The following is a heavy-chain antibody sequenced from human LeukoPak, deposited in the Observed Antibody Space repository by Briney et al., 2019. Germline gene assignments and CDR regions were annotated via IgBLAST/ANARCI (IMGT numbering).Heavy chain of an antibody. J-gene: IGHJ4*02. Sequence: GGSLRLSCAASGFTFSSYWMSWVRQAPGKGLEWVANIKQDGSEKYYVDSVKGRFTISRDNAKNSLYLQMNSLRAEDTAVHYCARDSLYDSSGYSPKVDYWGQGTLVTVSS. CDR3: ARDSLYDSSGYSPKVDY. D-gene: IGHD3-22*01. V-gene: IGHV3-7*01. CDR2: IKQDGSEK. CDR1: GFTFSSYW.